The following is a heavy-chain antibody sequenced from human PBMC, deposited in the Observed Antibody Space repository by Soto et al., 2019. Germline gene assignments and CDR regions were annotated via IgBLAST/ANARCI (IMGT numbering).Heavy chain of an antibody. CDR2: ISGSGDTS. Sequence: GGSLRLSCAASGVTFSNYAISWVRQAPGKGLEWVSIISGSGDTSYYADSVKGRFTISRDNAKNSLYLQMNSLRAEDTAVYYCAREVGYSSSWYQLADYYYYYMDVWGKGTTVTVSS. J-gene: IGHJ6*03. CDR3: AREVGYSSSWYQLADYYYYYMDV. CDR1: GVTFSNYA. D-gene: IGHD6-13*01. V-gene: IGHV3-23*01.